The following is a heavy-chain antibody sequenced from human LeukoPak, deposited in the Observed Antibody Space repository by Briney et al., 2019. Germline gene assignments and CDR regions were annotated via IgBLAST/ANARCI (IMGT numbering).Heavy chain of an antibody. CDR2: ISYDGSNK. CDR3: AREAEAFDI. V-gene: IGHV3-30-3*01. Sequence: HPGGSLRLSCAASGFTFSRYAMHWVRQAPGKGLEWVAVISYDGSNKYYADSVKGRFTISRDNSKNTLYLQMNSLRAEDTAVYYYAREAEAFDIWGQGTMVTVSS. CDR1: GFTFSRYA. J-gene: IGHJ3*02.